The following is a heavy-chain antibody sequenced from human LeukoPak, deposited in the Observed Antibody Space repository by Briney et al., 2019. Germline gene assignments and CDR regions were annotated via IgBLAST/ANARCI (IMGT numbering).Heavy chain of an antibody. CDR1: GGSISSSSYY. J-gene: IGHJ4*02. CDR2: IYYSGST. D-gene: IGHD5-24*01. CDR3: ARQTPRDGYNYYY. V-gene: IGHV4-39*01. Sequence: SETLSLTCTVSGGSISSSSYYWGWIRQPPGKGLEWIGSIYYSGSTYYNPSLKSRVTVSVDTSKNQFSLKLSSVTAADTAVYYCARQTPRDGYNYYYWGQGTLVTVSS.